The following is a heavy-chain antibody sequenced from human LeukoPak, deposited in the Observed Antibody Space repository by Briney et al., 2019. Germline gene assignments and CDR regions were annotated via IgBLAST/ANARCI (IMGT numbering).Heavy chain of an antibody. V-gene: IGHV4-59*08. CDR2: IYYSGST. CDR1: GGSISSYY. Sequence: SETLSLTCTVSGGSISSYYWSWIRQPPGKGLEWIGYIYYSGSTNYNPSLKSRVTISVDTSKNQFSLKLSSVTVADTAVYYCARHKGAARRGRYYYYGMDVWGQGTTVTVSS. J-gene: IGHJ6*02. CDR3: ARHKGAARRGRYYYYGMDV. D-gene: IGHD6-6*01.